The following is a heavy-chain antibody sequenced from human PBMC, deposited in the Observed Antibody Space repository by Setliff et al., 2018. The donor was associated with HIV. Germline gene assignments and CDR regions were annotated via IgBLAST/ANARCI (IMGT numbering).Heavy chain of an antibody. V-gene: IGHV4-34*01. J-gene: IGHJ5*02. D-gene: IGHD7-27*01. CDR3: ARAWGPVTRALGS. Sequence: SETLSLTCAVYGGSFIGHYHSWIRPAPGKGLEWIGEISHGGSTNYNPSLKSRVSMSVDTSKNQFSLKLISVTAADTAVYYCARAWGPVTRALGSWGQGTLVTVSS. CDR1: GGSFIGHY. CDR2: ISHGGST.